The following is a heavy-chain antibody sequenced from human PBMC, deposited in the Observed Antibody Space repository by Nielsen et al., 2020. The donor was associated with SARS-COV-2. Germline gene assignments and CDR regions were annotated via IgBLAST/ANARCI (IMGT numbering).Heavy chain of an antibody. D-gene: IGHD4-17*01. CDR1: GFTFTSSA. V-gene: IGHV1-58*02. CDR3: AAVYGDYGPDAFDI. J-gene: IGHJ3*02. Sequence: SVKVSCKASGFTFTSSAMQWVRQARGQRLEWIGWIVVGSGNANYAQKFQERVTITRDMSTSTAYMELSSLRSEDTAVYYCAAVYGDYGPDAFDIWGQGTMVTVSS. CDR2: IVVGSGNA.